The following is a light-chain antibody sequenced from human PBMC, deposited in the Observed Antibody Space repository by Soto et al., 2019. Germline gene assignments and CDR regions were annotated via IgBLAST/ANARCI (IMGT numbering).Light chain of an antibody. CDR3: PQFNSYPIT. J-gene: IGKJ5*01. CDR1: QVISSA. CDR2: DAS. Sequence: AIQLTQSPSSLSASVGDRVTITCRASQVISSALAWHQQKPGKAPKLLIYDASSLKSGVPSKFSGSGSGTEFTLTISSLQPEDFATYYCPQFNSYPITFGQGTRLEIK. V-gene: IGKV1-13*02.